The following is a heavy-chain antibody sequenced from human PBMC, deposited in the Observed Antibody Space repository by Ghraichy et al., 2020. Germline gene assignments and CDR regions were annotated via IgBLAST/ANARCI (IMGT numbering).Heavy chain of an antibody. CDR2: ISGGGGAS. CDR1: GFTFPDYA. D-gene: IGHD6-19*01. CDR3: AKKTGWGVGTWYYYTVDV. J-gene: IGHJ6*02. V-gene: IGHV3-23*01. Sequence: GGSLRLSCAASGFTFPDYAMTWVRQSPGKGLEWVADISGGGGASYFADSVEGRFTISRDNGRSVVSLYMSALRADDTAVYYCAKKTGWGVGTWYYYTVDVWGQGTTVTVYS.